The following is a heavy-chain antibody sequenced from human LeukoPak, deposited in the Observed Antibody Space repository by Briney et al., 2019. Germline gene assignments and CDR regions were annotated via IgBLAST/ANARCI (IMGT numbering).Heavy chain of an antibody. V-gene: IGHV4-4*07. Sequence: SETLTLTCSVSGYSISSGYDWGWIRPPAGKGLELIGRVYTSGSTNYTPSLKSRVTMSVDTSKNQFSLKLSSVTAADTAVYYCARFDSGYCSGGSCYALHAFDIWGQGTMVTVSS. D-gene: IGHD2-15*01. CDR1: GYSISSGYD. CDR3: ARFDSGYCSGGSCYALHAFDI. J-gene: IGHJ3*02. CDR2: VYTSGST.